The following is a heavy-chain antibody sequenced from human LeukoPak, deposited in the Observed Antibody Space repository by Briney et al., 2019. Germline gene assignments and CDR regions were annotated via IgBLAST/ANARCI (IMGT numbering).Heavy chain of an antibody. J-gene: IGHJ3*02. CDR2: ISYSGST. D-gene: IGHD4-17*01. CDR1: GGSISNHY. CDR3: ARDPTTVTKGFDI. V-gene: IGHV4-59*11. Sequence: SETLSLTCTVSGGSISNHYWTWIRQPPGKGLEWIGYISYSGSTNYNPSLRSRVTISIDTSNNQIYLRLSPVTAADTAVYYCARDPTTVTKGFDIWGLGTMVTVSP.